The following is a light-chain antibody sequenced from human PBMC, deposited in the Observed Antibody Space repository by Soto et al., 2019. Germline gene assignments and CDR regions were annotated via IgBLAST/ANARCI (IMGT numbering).Light chain of an antibody. CDR3: QHYNSYSEP. Sequence: DIPMTQSPSTLSASVGDRVTITCRASQSISSWLAWCQQKPGKAPKLLIYKASTLKSGVPSRFSGSGSGTEFTLTISSLQPDDFATYYCQHYNSYSEPFAQVTKVAI. J-gene: IGKJ1*01. CDR1: QSISSW. V-gene: IGKV1-5*03. CDR2: KAS.